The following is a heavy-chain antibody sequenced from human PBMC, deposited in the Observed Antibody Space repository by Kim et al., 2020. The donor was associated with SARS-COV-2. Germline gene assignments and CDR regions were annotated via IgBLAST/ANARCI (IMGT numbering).Heavy chain of an antibody. J-gene: IGHJ4*02. V-gene: IGHV4-39*01. D-gene: IGHD3-10*01. Sequence: SETLSLTCTVSGGSISSSSYYWGWIRQPPGKGLEWIGSIYYGGSTYYNPSLKSRVTISVDTSKNQFSLKLSSVTAADTAVYYCARHPVSAVLLWFRELTAYYFDYWGQGTLVTVSS. CDR1: GGSISSSSYY. CDR2: IYYGGST. CDR3: ARHPVSAVLLWFRELTAYYFDY.